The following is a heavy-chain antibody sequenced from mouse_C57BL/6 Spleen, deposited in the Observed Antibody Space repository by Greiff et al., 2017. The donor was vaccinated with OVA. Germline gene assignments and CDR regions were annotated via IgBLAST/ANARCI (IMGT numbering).Heavy chain of an antibody. CDR3: ARRGYDYDVAY. CDR1: GFTFSSYG. Sequence: EVHLVESGGDLVKPGGSLKLSCAASGFTFSSYGMSWVRQTPDKRLEWVATISSGGSYTYYPDSVKGRFTISRDNAKNTLYLQMSSLKSEDTAMYYCARRGYDYDVAYWGQGTLVTVSA. J-gene: IGHJ3*01. V-gene: IGHV5-6*01. CDR2: ISSGGSYT. D-gene: IGHD2-4*01.